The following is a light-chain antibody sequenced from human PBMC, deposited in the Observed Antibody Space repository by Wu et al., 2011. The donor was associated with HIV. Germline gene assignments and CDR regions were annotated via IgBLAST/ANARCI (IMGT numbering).Light chain of an antibody. CDR3: QQRFTWPLT. CDR1: QSVSNF. CDR2: DVV. V-gene: IGKV3-11*01. Sequence: RANQSVSNFFGWYQQKPGQAPRLLIFDVVSRATGIPARFSGSGSGTDFTLTISSLEPEDSAVYYCQQRFTWPLTFGQVHDWRLN. J-gene: IGKJ5*01.